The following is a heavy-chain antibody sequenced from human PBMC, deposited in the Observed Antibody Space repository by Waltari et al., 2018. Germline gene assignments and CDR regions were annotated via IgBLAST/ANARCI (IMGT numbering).Heavy chain of an antibody. CDR3: ARSYYGAMSDSAHHDY. J-gene: IGHJ4*02. CDR2: IYPGDSDT. Sequence: EVQLVQSGAEVKKPGESLKISCKGSGYNFNTYWIGWVRQMPGKGLEWMGIIYPGDSDTRYNPSFQGQVSISADKSITTAYLQLNSLKASDTAMYYCARSYYGAMSDSAHHDYWGQGTLVTVSS. CDR1: GYNFNTYW. V-gene: IGHV5-51*01. D-gene: IGHD3-10*01.